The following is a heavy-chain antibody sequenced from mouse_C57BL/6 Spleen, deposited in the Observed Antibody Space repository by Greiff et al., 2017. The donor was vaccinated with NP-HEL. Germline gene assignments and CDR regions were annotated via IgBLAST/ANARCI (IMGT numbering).Heavy chain of an antibody. V-gene: IGHV1-85*01. CDR3: ARQPDYYGSPPAWFAY. D-gene: IGHD1-1*01. J-gene: IGHJ3*01. CDR1: GYTFTSYD. Sequence: QVHVKQSGPELVKPGASVKLSCKASGYTFTSYDINWVKQRPGQGLEWIGWIYPRDGSTKYNEKFKGKATLTVDTSSSTAYMELHSLTSEDSAVYFCARQPDYYGSPPAWFAYWGQGTLVTVSA. CDR2: IYPRDGST.